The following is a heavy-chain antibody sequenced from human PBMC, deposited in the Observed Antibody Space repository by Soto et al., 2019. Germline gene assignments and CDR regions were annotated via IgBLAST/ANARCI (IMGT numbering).Heavy chain of an antibody. CDR2: IKDKTEGETI. CDR1: RFAFDNAW. CDR3: TTYSPRRGWYPLDS. J-gene: IGHJ4*02. D-gene: IGHD6-19*01. Sequence: EVQLVESGGGLVKPGGSLRLACAASRFAFDNAWMSWVRQAPGKGLEWVGRIKDKTEGETIDYAAPVKGRFSISRDDSTNTLFLQMNSLKTEDTGVYYCTTYSPRRGWYPLDSWGRGTLVTVSS. V-gene: IGHV3-15*01.